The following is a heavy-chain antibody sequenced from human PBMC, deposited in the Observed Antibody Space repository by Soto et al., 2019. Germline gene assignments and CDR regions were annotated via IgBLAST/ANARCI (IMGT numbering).Heavy chain of an antibody. V-gene: IGHV1-18*01. CDR1: GYTFTRSG. Sequence: ASVKVSCKASGYTFTRSGISWVRQAPGQGLEWMGWISTYNGDTNYAQTFQGRVTMTTDTSTSTVHMEVRSLRSDDTAVYYCAREGVAPYYYYGMDVRGQGILVTVSS. CDR3: AREGVAPYYYYGMDV. D-gene: IGHD5-12*01. CDR2: ISTYNGDT. J-gene: IGHJ6*02.